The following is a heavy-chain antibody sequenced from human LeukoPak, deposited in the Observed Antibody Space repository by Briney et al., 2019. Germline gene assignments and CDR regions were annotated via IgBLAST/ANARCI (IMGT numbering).Heavy chain of an antibody. CDR3: ATTYANSGYNY. CDR2: IYYSGST. V-gene: IGHV4-59*01. CDR1: GGSINSYS. J-gene: IGHJ4*02. Sequence: SETLSLTCTVSGGSINSYSWNWIRQPPGKGLEWIGYIYYSGSTNYNPSLKSRVTISVDTPKNQFSLKLSSVTAADTAVYYCATTYANSGYNYWGQGTLVTVSS. D-gene: IGHD3-22*01.